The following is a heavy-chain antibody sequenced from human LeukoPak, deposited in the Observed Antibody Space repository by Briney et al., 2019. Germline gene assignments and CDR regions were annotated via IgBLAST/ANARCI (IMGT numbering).Heavy chain of an antibody. D-gene: IGHD6-19*01. V-gene: IGHV4-4*07. CDR3: ARDRQWLVDY. CDR2: IYTSGST. J-gene: IGHJ4*02. CDR1: GGSISSYY. Sequence: PSETLSLTRTVSGGSISSYYWSWIRQPAGKGLEWIGRIYTSGSTNYNPSLKSRVTISVDKSKNQFSLKLSSVTAADTAVYYCARDRQWLVDYWGQGTLVTVSS.